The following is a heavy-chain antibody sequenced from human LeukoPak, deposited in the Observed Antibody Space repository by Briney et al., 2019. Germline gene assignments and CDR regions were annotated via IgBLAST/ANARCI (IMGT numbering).Heavy chain of an antibody. CDR3: ARGSGALYYGMDV. CDR2: INFSGTT. D-gene: IGHD3-10*01. CDR1: SGSIRSYY. J-gene: IGHJ6*02. Sequence: ASETLSLTCTVPSGSIRSYYWSWIRQPPGEGLEWIGYINFSGTTNYNPSLKSRVTISADTSKDQFSLKLTSVTAADTAVYYCARGSGALYYGMDVWGQGTTVTVSS. V-gene: IGHV4-59*01.